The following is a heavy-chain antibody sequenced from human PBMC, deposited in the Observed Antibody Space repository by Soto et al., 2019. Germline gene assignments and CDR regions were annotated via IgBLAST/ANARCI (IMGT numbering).Heavy chain of an antibody. D-gene: IGHD2-15*01. CDR3: AHRLCDASCYWDVGYFDY. J-gene: IGHJ4*02. V-gene: IGHV2-5*02. Sequence: QITLKESGPTLVKPTQTLTLTCTFSGFSLRTSGVGVGWLRQPPGKALESLALIYWDNDKRYSPSLKSRLSVTKDTSKNQVVLTMTDMEPVDTATYYCAHRLCDASCYWDVGYFDYWGQGILVTVSS. CDR2: IYWDNDK. CDR1: GFSLRTSGVG.